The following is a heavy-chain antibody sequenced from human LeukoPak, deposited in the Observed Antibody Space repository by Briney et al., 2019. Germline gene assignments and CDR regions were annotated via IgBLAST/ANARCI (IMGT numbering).Heavy chain of an antibody. CDR1: GGTFSSYA. V-gene: IGHV1-69*05. CDR2: IIPIFGTA. CDR3: ASLGDQDIVVVPA. Sequence: ASVKVSCKASGGTFSSYAISWVRQAPGQGLEWMGGIIPIFGTANYAQKFQGRVTITTDESTSTAYMELSSLRSEDTAVYYCASLGDQDIVVVPAWGQGTLVTVSS. J-gene: IGHJ4*02. D-gene: IGHD2-2*01.